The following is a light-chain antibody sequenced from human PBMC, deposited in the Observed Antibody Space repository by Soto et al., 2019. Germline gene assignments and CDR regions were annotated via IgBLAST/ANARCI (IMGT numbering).Light chain of an antibody. J-gene: IGLJ2*01. CDR3: QTWGTGIQVV. CDR1: SGHSSYA. CDR2: LNSDGSH. Sequence: QAVVTQSPSASASLGASVKLTCTLSSGHSSYAIAWHQQQPEKGPRYLMKLNSDGSHSKGDGIPDRFSGSSSGAERYLTISSFQSEDEADYYCQTWGTGIQVVFGGGTKLTVL. V-gene: IGLV4-69*01.